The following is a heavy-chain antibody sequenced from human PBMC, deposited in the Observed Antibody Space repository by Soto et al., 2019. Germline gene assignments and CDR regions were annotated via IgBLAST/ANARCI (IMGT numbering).Heavy chain of an antibody. V-gene: IGHV4-31*03. D-gene: IGHD6-13*01. J-gene: IGHJ6*02. Sequence: QVQLQESGPGLVKPSQTLSLTCTVSGGSISSGGYYWSWIRQHPGKGLEWIGYIYYSGSTYYNPSLKSRVTIPVDTATTQFSLKLSAVTAADTAVYYCARNPGSSWSRSSLTYYYYGMDVWGQGTTVTVSS. CDR1: GGSISSGGYY. CDR3: ARNPGSSWSRSSLTYYYYGMDV. CDR2: IYYSGST.